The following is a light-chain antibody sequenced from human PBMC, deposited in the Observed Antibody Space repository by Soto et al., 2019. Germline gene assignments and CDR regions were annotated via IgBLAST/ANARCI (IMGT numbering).Light chain of an antibody. V-gene: IGKV1-5*03. J-gene: IGKJ1*01. CDR1: QTISSW. Sequence: DIQMTQSPSTLSASVRDRVTITCRASQTISSWLAWFQQRPGRAPKFLIYKASSLKNGVPLRFSGSGSGTQFTLTISSLQPDDFATYYCQHYKMDSPWTFGQGTKVDI. CDR3: QHYKMDSPWT. CDR2: KAS.